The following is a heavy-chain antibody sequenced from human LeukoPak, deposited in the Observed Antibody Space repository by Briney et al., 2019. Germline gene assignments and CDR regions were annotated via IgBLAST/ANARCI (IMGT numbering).Heavy chain of an antibody. CDR2: INHSGST. J-gene: IGHJ4*02. V-gene: IGHV4-34*01. Sequence: SETLSLTCAVYGGSLSGYYWSWIRQPPGKGLEWIGEINHSGSTNYNPSLKSRVTISVDTSKNQFSLKLSSVTAADTAVYYCARAGPDHYSFDYWGQGTLVTVSS. CDR3: ARAGPDHYSFDY. CDR1: GGSLSGYY. D-gene: IGHD2-15*01.